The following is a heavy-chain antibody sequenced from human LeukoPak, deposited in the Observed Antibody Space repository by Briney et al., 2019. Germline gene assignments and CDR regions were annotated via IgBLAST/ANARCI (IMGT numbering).Heavy chain of an antibody. Sequence: SETLSLTCTVSGGSISSYYWNWIRQPPGKGLEWIGYIYYSGSTNYNPSLKSRVTISVDTSKNQFSLRLSSVTAADTAVYYCARFRTVVNAFDIWGQGTMVTVSS. J-gene: IGHJ3*02. V-gene: IGHV4-59*01. D-gene: IGHD4-23*01. CDR2: IYYSGST. CDR1: GGSISSYY. CDR3: ARFRTVVNAFDI.